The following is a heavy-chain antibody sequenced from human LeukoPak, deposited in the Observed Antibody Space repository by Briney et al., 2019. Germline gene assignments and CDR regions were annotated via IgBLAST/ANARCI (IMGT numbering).Heavy chain of an antibody. CDR1: GYTFTGYY. Sequence: ASVCLSCKASGYTFTGYYMHWVRQAPGQGLEWMGWINPNSGGTNYAQKFQGRVTMTRDTSISTAYMELSRLRSDDTAVYYCARGRAPYYDFWSGPLDYWGQGTLVTDSS. J-gene: IGHJ4*02. CDR3: ARGRAPYYDFWSGPLDY. CDR2: INPNSGGT. D-gene: IGHD3-3*01. V-gene: IGHV1-2*02.